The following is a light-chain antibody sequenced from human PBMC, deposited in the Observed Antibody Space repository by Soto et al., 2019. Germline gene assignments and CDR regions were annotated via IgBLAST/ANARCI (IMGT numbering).Light chain of an antibody. CDR3: LQDYTYPRT. Sequence: AIQMTQSPSSLSASVGDRVTIICRASQDIRNDLGWYQQKPGKAPELLIYAASSLQSGVPSRFIGSGSGTDFTLTINNLPPEDFATYFCLQDYTYPRTFGEGTKVEIK. CDR1: QDIRND. V-gene: IGKV1-6*01. J-gene: IGKJ1*01. CDR2: AAS.